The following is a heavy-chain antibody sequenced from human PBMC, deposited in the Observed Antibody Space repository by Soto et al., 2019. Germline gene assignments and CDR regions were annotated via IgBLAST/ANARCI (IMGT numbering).Heavy chain of an antibody. Sequence: QVQLVQSGAEVKKPGASVKVSCKASGYTFTSYAISWVRQAPGQGLEWMGWISAYNGNTNYAQKLQGRVTMTTDTPTSTAYRERGSLRSDDTAVYYWARDAAAGLKDYWGQGPRVTVSS. CDR3: ARDAAAGLKDY. D-gene: IGHD6-13*01. V-gene: IGHV1-18*01. CDR2: ISAYNGNT. J-gene: IGHJ4*02. CDR1: GYTFTSYA.